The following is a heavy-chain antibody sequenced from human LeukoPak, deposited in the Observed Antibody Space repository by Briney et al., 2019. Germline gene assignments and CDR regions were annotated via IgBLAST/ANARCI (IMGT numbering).Heavy chain of an antibody. D-gene: IGHD5-12*01. CDR2: LNWNGAST. V-gene: IGHV3-20*04. CDR3: ARDPSGYSGYESWFDP. CDR1: GFTFDDYG. Sequence: GGSLRLSCAASGFTFDDYGLSWVRQVPGKGLEWVSGLNWNGASTGYADSVKGRFTISRDNAKNSLYLQMNSLRAEDTAVYYCARDPSGYSGYESWFDPWGQGTLVTVSS. J-gene: IGHJ5*02.